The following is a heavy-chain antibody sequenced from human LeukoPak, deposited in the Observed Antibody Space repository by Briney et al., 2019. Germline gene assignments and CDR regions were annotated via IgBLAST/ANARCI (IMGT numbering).Heavy chain of an antibody. V-gene: IGHV4-39*01. CDR2: VYYSGTA. D-gene: IGHD3-9*01. J-gene: IGHJ5*02. Sequence: PSETLSLTRTVSGDSISSSAYYWGWIRQPPGRGLEWIGSVYYSGTAYYNLSLRRRVTISVDTSKSQFSLKLTSVTAADTAVYYCARHRGDILTAYDLWGQGTLVTVSS. CDR3: ARHRGDILTAYDL. CDR1: GDSISSSAYY.